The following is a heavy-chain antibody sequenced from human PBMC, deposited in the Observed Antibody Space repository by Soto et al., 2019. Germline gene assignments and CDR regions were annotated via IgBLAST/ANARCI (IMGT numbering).Heavy chain of an antibody. CDR3: AGGEMTTVTTGY. CDR1: GGSFSGYY. J-gene: IGHJ4*02. V-gene: IGHV4-34*01. D-gene: IGHD4-17*01. Sequence: QVQLQQWGAGLLKPSETLSLTCAVYGGSFSGYYWSWIRQPPGKGLEWIGEINHSGSTNYNPSLKSRVTISVDTSKNQVSLKLSSVTAADTAVYYCAGGEMTTVTTGYWGQGTLVTVSS. CDR2: INHSGST.